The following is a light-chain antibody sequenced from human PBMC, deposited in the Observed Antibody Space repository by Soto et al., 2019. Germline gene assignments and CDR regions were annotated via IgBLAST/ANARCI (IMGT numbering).Light chain of an antibody. CDR3: GLYMGSGTHWV. J-gene: IGLJ3*02. Sequence: QAVVTQEPSFSVSPGGTVTLTCGLSSGSVSTSYYPSWYQQTPGQAPRTLIYSTNTRSSGVPDRFSGSILGNKAALTITGAQADDESDYYCGLYMGSGTHWVFGGGTKVTVL. CDR1: SGSVSTSYY. V-gene: IGLV8-61*01. CDR2: STN.